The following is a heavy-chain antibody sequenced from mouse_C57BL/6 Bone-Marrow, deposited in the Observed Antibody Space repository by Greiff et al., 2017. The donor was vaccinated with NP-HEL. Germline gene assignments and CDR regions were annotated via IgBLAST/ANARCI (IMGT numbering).Heavy chain of an antibody. D-gene: IGHD1-1*01. CDR2: IDPSDSYT. J-gene: IGHJ2*01. V-gene: IGHV1-59*01. CDR1: GYTFTSYW. Sequence: QVQLQQPGAELVRPGTSVKLSCKASGYTFTSYWMHWVKQRPGQGLEWIGVIDPSDSYTKYNQKFKGKATLTVDTSSSTAYMQLSSLTSEDSAVYYCAVVFDYWGQGTTLTVSS. CDR3: AVVFDY.